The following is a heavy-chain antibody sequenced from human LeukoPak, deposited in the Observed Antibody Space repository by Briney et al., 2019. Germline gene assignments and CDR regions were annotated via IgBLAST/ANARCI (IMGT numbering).Heavy chain of an antibody. D-gene: IGHD7-27*01. CDR2: IYYSGST. CDR3: ARGTGEKGNY. V-gene: IGHV4-39*01. Sequence: SQTLSLTCAVSGGSISSSSCYWGWIRQPPGKGLEWIGSIYYSGSTYYNPSLKSRVTISVDTSKNQFSLKLSSVTAADTAVYYCARGTGEKGNYWGQGTLVTVSS. J-gene: IGHJ4*02. CDR1: GGSISSSSCY.